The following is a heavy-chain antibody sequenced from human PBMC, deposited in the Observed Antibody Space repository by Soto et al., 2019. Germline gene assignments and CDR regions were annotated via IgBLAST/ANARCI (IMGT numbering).Heavy chain of an antibody. D-gene: IGHD2-2*01. CDR2: IKQDGSEK. Sequence: GGSLRLSCAASGFTFSSYWMSWVRQAPGKGLEWVANIKQDGSEKYYVDSVKGRFTISRDNAKNSLYLQMNSLRAEDTAVYYCARDIVVVPVITPYKWFDPWGQGTLVTAPQ. CDR3: ARDIVVVPVITPYKWFDP. CDR1: GFTFSSYW. V-gene: IGHV3-7*01. J-gene: IGHJ5*02.